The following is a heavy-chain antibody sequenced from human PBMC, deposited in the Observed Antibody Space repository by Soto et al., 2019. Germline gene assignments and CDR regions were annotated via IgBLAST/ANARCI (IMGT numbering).Heavy chain of an antibody. CDR2: ISAYNGNT. J-gene: IGHJ6*03. V-gene: IGHV1-18*01. Sequence: ASVKVSCKASGYTFTSYGISWVRQAPGQGLEWMGWISAYNGNTNYAQKLQGRVTMTTDTSTSTAYMELRSLRSDDTAVYYCARILRFLEWLELSHNYYYYYMDVWGKGTTVTVSS. D-gene: IGHD3-3*01. CDR1: GYTFTSYG. CDR3: ARILRFLEWLELSHNYYYYYMDV.